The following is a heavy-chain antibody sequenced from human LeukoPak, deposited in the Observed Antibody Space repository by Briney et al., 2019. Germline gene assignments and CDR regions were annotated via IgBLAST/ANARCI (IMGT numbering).Heavy chain of an antibody. V-gene: IGHV3-7*01. Sequence: GGSLRLSCTTSKFNFNSYGMTWVRQAPGKGLEWVANIKQDGTEKYYVDSVKGRFTISRDNAKKSLYLEMNSLRAEDTAVYYCARDRLGAEYDYWGQGTLVSVSS. J-gene: IGHJ4*02. CDR2: IKQDGTEK. CDR1: KFNFNSYG. D-gene: IGHD3-16*01. CDR3: ARDRLGAEYDY.